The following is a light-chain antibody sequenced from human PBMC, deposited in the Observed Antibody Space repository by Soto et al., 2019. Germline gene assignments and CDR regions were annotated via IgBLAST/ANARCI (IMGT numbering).Light chain of an antibody. CDR1: QSVSSY. CDR3: QQRSNSYT. J-gene: IGKJ2*01. V-gene: IGKV3-11*01. Sequence: EIVLTQSPATLSLSPGERATLSCRASQSVSSYLAWYQQKPGQAPRLLIYDASNMATGIPARFSSSGSGTDFTLTSSSLEPEDFAVYYCQQRSNSYTFGQGTKLEIK. CDR2: DAS.